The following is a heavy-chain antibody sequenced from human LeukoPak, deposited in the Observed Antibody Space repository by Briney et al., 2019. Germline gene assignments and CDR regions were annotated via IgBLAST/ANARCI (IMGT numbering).Heavy chain of an antibody. CDR3: VRDPTRAECSDGSCYLDY. CDR2: IDEGGSEK. V-gene: IGHV3-7*03. J-gene: IGHJ4*02. CDR1: GFTFSNAW. D-gene: IGHD2-15*01. Sequence: GGSLRLSCAASGFTFSNAWMSWVRQAPGEGLEWVANIDEGGSEKYHVGSVRGRFTISRDNAKNSLYLQMNSLRAEDTAVYYCVRDPTRAECSDGSCYLDYWGQGTLVSVSS.